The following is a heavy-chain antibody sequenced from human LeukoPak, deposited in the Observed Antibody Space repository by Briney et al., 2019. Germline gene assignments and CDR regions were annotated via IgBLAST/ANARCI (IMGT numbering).Heavy chain of an antibody. CDR3: ARANMGNSFDY. V-gene: IGHV3-33*01. J-gene: IGHJ4*02. CDR1: GFTFSSYG. Sequence: PGGSLRLSCAASGFTFSSYGMHWVRQAPGKGLEWVAVIWYDGSNKYYADSVKGRFTISRDNSKNTLYLQMNSLRAEDTAVYYCARANMGNSFDYWGQGTLVTVSS. CDR2: IWYDGSNK. D-gene: IGHD1-26*01.